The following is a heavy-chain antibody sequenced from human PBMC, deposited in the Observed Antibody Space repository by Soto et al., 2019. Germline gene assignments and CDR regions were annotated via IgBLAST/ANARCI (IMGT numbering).Heavy chain of an antibody. V-gene: IGHV3-9*01. D-gene: IGHD6-19*01. CDR1: GFTFDDYA. J-gene: IGHJ3*02. CDR3: AKGFSGWYSFHI. Sequence: AGGSLRLSCAASGFTFDDYAMHWVRQAPGKGLEWVSGISWNSGSIGYADSVKGRFTISRDNAKNSLYLQMNSLRAEDTALYYCAKGFSGWYSFHIWGQGTMVTVS. CDR2: ISWNSGSI.